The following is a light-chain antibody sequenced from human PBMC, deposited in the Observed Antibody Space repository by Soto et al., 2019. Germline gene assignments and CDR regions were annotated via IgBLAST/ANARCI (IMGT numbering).Light chain of an antibody. CDR1: QGIGNY. CDR2: AAS. V-gene: IGKV1-27*01. Sequence: DIQMTQSPSSLSAPVGDGVTISCRASQGIGNYLAWYQQKPGKAPKLLIYAASTLQSGVPSRFSGSGSGTDFTLTISSLQPEDVATYYCQKYNCAPRSFGQGTRVEIK. J-gene: IGKJ1*01. CDR3: QKYNCAPRS.